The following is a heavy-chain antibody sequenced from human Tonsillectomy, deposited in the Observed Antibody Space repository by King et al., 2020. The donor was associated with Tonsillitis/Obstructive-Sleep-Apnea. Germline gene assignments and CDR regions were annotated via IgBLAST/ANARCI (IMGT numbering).Heavy chain of an antibody. CDR3: ARATYSSSWSHFDY. CDR2: MSYDVSNK. J-gene: IGHJ4*02. Sequence: VQLVESGGGVVQPGRSLRLSCAASGFTFSSYAMHWVRQAPGKGLEWVAVMSYDVSNKYYADSVKGRFTISRDNSENTLYLQMNSLRAEDTAVYYCARATYSSSWSHFDYWGRGTLVTVSS. V-gene: IGHV3-30*04. D-gene: IGHD6-13*01. CDR1: GFTFSSYA.